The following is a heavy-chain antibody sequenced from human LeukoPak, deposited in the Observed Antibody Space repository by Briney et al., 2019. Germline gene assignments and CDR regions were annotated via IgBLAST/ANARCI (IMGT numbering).Heavy chain of an antibody. D-gene: IGHD3-3*01. V-gene: IGHV1-2*02. J-gene: IGHJ6*03. Sequence: ASAKVSCKASGYTFTGHYIHWVRQAPGQGLEWMGWIHPNTGGTKYAQKFQGRVTMTRDTSSSTAYMELSSLRSADTAVYYCARGLVGYDFWSGYFKYYYYYYMDVWGKGTTVTVSS. CDR1: GYTFTGHY. CDR2: IHPNTGGT. CDR3: ARGLVGYDFWSGYFKYYYYYYMDV.